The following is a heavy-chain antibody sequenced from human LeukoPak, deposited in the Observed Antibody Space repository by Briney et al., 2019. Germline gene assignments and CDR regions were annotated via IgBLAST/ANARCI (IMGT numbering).Heavy chain of an antibody. CDR3: AKMEWELLVKKTYDAFDT. V-gene: IGHV3-49*03. CDR2: IRSKAYGGTT. Sequence: GGSLRLSCTASGFTFGDYAMSWFRQAPGKGLEWVGFIRSKAYGGTTEYAASVKGRFTISRDDSKSIAYLQMNSLRAEDTAVYYCAKMEWELLVKKTYDAFDTWGQGTMVTVSS. D-gene: IGHD1-26*01. CDR1: GFTFGDYA. J-gene: IGHJ3*02.